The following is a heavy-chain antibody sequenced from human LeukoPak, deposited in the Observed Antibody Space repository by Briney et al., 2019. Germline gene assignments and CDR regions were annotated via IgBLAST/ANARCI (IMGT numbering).Heavy chain of an antibody. CDR1: GFTFSSYW. CDR2: INTDGSST. CDR3: AKHPRLVRYFDS. J-gene: IGHJ4*02. Sequence: PGGSLRLSCAASGFTFSSYWMHWVRQAPGKGLVWVSRINTDGSSTSYADSVKGRFTISRDNAKNTLYLQMTSLRAEDTARYYCAKHPRLVRYFDSWGQGTLVTVSS. V-gene: IGHV3-74*01. D-gene: IGHD6-6*01.